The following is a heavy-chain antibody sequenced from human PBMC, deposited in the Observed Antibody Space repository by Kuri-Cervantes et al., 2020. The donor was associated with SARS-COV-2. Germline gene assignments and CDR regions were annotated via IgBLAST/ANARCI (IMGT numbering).Heavy chain of an antibody. CDR2: IGPSGTTK. CDR1: GFIFSDYY. Sequence: GESLKISCAASGFIFSDYYMTWIRQAPGKGLEWVSNIGPSGTTKYYADSVKGRFTISRDNAKNSLYLQMNSLRAEDTAVYYCARDYGSYRTVAFDYWGQGTLVTVSS. CDR3: ARDYGSYRTVAFDY. V-gene: IGHV3-11*04. J-gene: IGHJ4*02. D-gene: IGHD1-26*01.